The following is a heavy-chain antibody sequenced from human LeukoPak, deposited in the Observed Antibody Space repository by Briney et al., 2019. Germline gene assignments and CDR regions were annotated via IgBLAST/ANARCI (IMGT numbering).Heavy chain of an antibody. V-gene: IGHV4-39*07. J-gene: IGHJ4*02. CDR1: GGSISTSSSY. Sequence: SETLSLTCTVSGGSISTSSSYWGWIRQPPGKGLEWIGSIYYSGSTNYNPSLERRVTISIDTYKDQFSLKLSSVTAADTAVYYCARDVPRTYCGGDCYSYYFDYWGQGTLVTVSS. D-gene: IGHD2-21*02. CDR2: IYYSGST. CDR3: ARDVPRTYCGGDCYSYYFDY.